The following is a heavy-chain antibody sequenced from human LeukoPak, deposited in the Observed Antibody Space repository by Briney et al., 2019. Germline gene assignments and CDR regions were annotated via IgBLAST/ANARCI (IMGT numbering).Heavy chain of an antibody. J-gene: IGHJ4*02. V-gene: IGHV3-21*01. D-gene: IGHD3-3*01. CDR3: ARGYYDFWSGYSN. Sequence: PGGSLRLFCAASGFTFSSYSMNWVRQAPGKGLEWVSSISSSSSYIYYADSVKGRLNSLYLQMNSLRAEDTAVYYCARGYYDFWSGYSNWGQGTLVTVSS. CDR1: GFTFSSYS. CDR2: ISSSSSYI.